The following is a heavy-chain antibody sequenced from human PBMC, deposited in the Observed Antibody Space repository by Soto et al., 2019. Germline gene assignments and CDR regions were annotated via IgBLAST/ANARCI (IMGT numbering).Heavy chain of an antibody. J-gene: IGHJ2*01. D-gene: IGHD1-1*01. V-gene: IGHV4-59*01. CDR3: ARAGTRTWYFDL. Sequence: QVQLQESGPGLVKPSETLSLTCSVSVDSMRTYYWNWIRQPPGGGLEWIGHIYYSGSTNSNPSLQSRVNMSVDTSKNHFALKLSSMTAADTAVYYCARAGTRTWYFDLWGRGTLVIVS. CDR2: IYYSGST. CDR1: VDSMRTYY.